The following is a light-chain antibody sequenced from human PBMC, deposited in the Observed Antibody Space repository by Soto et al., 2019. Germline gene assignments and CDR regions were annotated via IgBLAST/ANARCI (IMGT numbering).Light chain of an antibody. V-gene: IGKV3-15*01. J-gene: IGKJ4*01. CDR2: GAS. CDR3: QQYNNWPLT. Sequence: EIVMTQSPASLSVSPGERATLSCRASQSVSGNLAWYQQKPGQAPRLLIYGASTRATGIPARFSGSGSGTEFTLTISSLQSEDFAVYYCQQYNNWPLTFGGGTKVEIK. CDR1: QSVSGN.